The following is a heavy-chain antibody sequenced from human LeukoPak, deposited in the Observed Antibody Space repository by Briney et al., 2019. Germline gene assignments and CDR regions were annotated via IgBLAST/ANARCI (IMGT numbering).Heavy chain of an antibody. CDR3: ARGGGGFWILGPHDS. J-gene: IGHJ5*01. CDR1: GGSISSSSYY. CDR2: IYYSGST. Sequence: PSETLSLTCTVSGGSISSSSYYWGWIRQPPGKGLEWIVSIYYSGSTYYNPSLKSRVTISVDTSKNQFSLKLSSVTAADTAMYFCARGGGGFWILGPHDSWGQGTPVTVSS. D-gene: IGHD2-2*03. V-gene: IGHV4-39*07.